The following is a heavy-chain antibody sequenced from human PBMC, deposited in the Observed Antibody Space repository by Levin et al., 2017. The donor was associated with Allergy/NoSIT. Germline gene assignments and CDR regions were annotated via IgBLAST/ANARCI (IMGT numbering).Heavy chain of an antibody. CDR2: INSDGSST. V-gene: IGHV3-74*01. D-gene: IGHD3-22*01. CDR1: GFSFSSYW. J-gene: IGHJ4*02. CDR3: ARGYFDFSAYTLY. Sequence: GGSLRLSCAASGFSFSSYWMHWVRQAPGKGLVWVSRINSDGSSTSYADSVKGRLTISRDNAKSTLYLQMNSLRAEDTAVYYCARGYFDFSAYTLYWGQGTLVTVSS.